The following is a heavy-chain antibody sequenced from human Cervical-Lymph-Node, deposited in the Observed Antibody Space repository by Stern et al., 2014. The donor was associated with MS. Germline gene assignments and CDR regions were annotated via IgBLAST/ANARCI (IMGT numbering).Heavy chain of an antibody. J-gene: IGHJ5*02. V-gene: IGHV4-61*02. Sequence: QVQLQESGPGLVKPSQTLSLTCTVSGGSISSGSYYWSWIRQPAGKGLEWIGRIYTSGSTNYNPSLKSRVTISVDTSNNPFSLKLSSVTAADTAVYYCAREWSWFDPWGQGTLVTVSS. CDR2: IYTSGST. D-gene: IGHD3-3*01. CDR1: GGSISSGSYY. CDR3: AREWSWFDP.